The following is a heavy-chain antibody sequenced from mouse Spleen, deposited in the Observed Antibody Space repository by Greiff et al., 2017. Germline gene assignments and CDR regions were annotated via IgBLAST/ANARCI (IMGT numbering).Heavy chain of an antibody. V-gene: IGHV1-82*01. CDR3: AKTARATYAMDY. CDR2: IYPGDGDT. Sequence: QVQLKQSGPELVKPGASVKISCKASGYAFSSSWMNWVKQRPGKGLEWIGRIYPGDGDTNYNGKFKGKATLTADKSSSTAYMQLSSLTSEDSAVYFCAKTARATYAMDYWGQGTSVTVSS. D-gene: IGHD3-2*01. CDR1: GYAFSSSW. J-gene: IGHJ4*01.